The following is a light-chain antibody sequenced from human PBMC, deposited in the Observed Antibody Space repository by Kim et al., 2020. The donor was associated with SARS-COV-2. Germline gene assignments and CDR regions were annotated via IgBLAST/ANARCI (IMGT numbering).Light chain of an antibody. CDR1: QSVSSY. Sequence: EIVLTQSPATLSLSPGERATLSCRAGQSVSSYLAWYQQKPGQAPRLLIYDASNRATGIPARFSGSGSGTDFTLTISSLEPEDFAVYYCQQRSNWPHLTFGGGTKVDIK. CDR2: DAS. J-gene: IGKJ4*01. CDR3: QQRSNWPHLT. V-gene: IGKV3-11*01.